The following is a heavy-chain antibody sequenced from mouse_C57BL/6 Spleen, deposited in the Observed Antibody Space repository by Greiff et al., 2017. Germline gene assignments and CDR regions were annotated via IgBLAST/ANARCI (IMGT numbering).Heavy chain of an antibody. V-gene: IGHV5-17*01. CDR3: ARGRSYYSNYGHFDY. D-gene: IGHD2-5*01. J-gene: IGHJ2*01. CDR1: GFTFSDYG. CDR2: ISSGSSTI. Sequence: EVKLMESGGGLVKPGGSLKLSCAASGFTFSDYGMHWVRQAPEKGLEWVAYISSGSSTIYYADTVKGRFTISRDNAKNTLFLQMTSLRSEDTAMYYCARGRSYYSNYGHFDYWGQGTTLTVSS.